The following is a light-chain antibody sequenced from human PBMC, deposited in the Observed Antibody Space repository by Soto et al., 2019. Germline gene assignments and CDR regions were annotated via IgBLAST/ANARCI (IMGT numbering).Light chain of an antibody. CDR3: QQRSNWPQVT. CDR1: QGISNY. J-gene: IGKJ5*01. Sequence: TQSPSSLSASVGDRVTITCRASQGISNYLAWYQQKPGQAPRLLIYDASNRATGIPARFSGSGSGTDFTLTISSLEPEDFAVYYCQQRSNWPQVTFGQGTRLEIK. CDR2: DAS. V-gene: IGKV3-11*01.